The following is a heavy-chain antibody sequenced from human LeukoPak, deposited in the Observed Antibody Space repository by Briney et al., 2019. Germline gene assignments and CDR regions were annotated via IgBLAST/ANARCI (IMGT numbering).Heavy chain of an antibody. J-gene: IGHJ3*02. Sequence: SLKVSCKASGGTFSSYAISWVRQAPGQGLEWMGGIIPIFGTANYAQKFQGRVTITADKSTSTAYMELSSLRSEDTAVYYCARDGGVAGTGDDAFDIWGQGTMVTVSS. CDR2: IIPIFGTA. D-gene: IGHD6-19*01. V-gene: IGHV1-69*06. CDR1: GGTFSSYA. CDR3: ARDGGVAGTGDDAFDI.